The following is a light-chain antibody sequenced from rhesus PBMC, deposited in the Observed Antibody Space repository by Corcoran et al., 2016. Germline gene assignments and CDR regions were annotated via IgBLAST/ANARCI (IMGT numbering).Light chain of an antibody. V-gene: IGKV1-22*01. CDR1: QSISSW. Sequence: DIQMTQSPSSLSASVGDTVTITCRASQSISSWLAWYQQKPRKAPKPLIYKASPLQSGVPSRFSGSGSGTDFTLPISSLQSEDFATYYCQQYSSSPWTFGQGTKVEIK. CDR3: QQYSSSPWT. CDR2: KAS. J-gene: IGKJ1*01.